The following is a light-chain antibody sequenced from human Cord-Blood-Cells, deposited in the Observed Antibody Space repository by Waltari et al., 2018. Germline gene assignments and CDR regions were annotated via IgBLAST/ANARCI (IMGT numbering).Light chain of an antibody. J-gene: IGKJ4*01. CDR2: AAS. V-gene: IGKV1-39*01. CDR1: QSISSY. CDR3: QQSYSTPLT. Sequence: DIQMTQSPSSLSASVGDRVTITCRASQSISSYLNWYPQKPGKAPKLLTYAASSLQSGVPSRFSGSGSGTDFTLTISSLQPEDFATYYWQQSYSTPLTFGGGTKVEIK.